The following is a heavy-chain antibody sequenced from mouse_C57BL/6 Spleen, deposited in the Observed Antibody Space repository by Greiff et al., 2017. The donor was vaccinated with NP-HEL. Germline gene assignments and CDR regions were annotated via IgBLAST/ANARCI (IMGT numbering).Heavy chain of an antibody. J-gene: IGHJ3*01. CDR3: ARYGYDGGFAC. Sequence: VQLQQPGAELVRPGSSVKLSCKASGYTFTSYWMDWVKQRPGQGLEWIGNIYPSDSETHYNQKFKDKATLTVDKSSSTAYMQLSSLTSEDSAVYYWARYGYDGGFACWGQGTLVTVAA. CDR2: IYPSDSET. CDR1: GYTFTSYW. D-gene: IGHD2-2*01. V-gene: IGHV1-61*01.